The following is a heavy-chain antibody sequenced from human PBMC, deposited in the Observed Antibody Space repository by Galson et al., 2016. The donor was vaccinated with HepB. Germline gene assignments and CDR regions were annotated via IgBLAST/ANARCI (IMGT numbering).Heavy chain of an antibody. V-gene: IGHV4-4*02. CDR2: IYHTGTS. J-gene: IGHJ5*02. CDR3: ARASIIPGARMIFDP. D-gene: IGHD2-2*01. Sequence: RQVPGKGLEWIGEIYHTGTSNNNPFLSSRFTLSVDKSRNQFSLNVTSVTAADTAVYYCARASIIPGARMIFDPWGQGTLVTVSS.